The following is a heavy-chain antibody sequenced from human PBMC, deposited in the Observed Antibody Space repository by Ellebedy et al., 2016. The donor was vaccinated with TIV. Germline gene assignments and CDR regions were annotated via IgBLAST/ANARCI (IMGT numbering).Heavy chain of an antibody. CDR3: AKSGGETTHKGLWFGELSTNWFDP. J-gene: IGHJ5*02. V-gene: IGHV3-23*01. Sequence: GESLKISCAASGFTFGTYAMSWVRQAHGKGLEWVSTISGGGDTTYYADSVKGRFTISRDISKNTLYLQMSSLRLEDTAVYFCAKSGGETTHKGLWFGELSTNWFDPWGQGTLVTVSS. D-gene: IGHD3-10*01. CDR1: GFTFGTYA. CDR2: ISGGGDTT.